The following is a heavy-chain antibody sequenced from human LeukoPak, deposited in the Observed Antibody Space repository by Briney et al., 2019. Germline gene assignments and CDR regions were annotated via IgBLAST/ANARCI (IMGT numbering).Heavy chain of an antibody. J-gene: IGHJ4*02. CDR1: GFTFSSYN. CDR2: ISRSSGTI. CDR3: ARAFRDVIFDY. D-gene: IGHD5-24*01. V-gene: IGHV3-48*04. Sequence: GGSLRLSCAASGFTFSSYNMNWVRQAPGKGLEWVSYISRSSGTIYYADSVKGRFTISRDNAKNSLYLQMNSLRAEDTAMYYCARAFRDVIFDYWGQGTLVTVSS.